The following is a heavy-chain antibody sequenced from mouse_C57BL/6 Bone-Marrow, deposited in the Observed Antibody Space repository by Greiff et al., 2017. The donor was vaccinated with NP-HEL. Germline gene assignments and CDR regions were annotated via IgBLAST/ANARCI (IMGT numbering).Heavy chain of an antibody. V-gene: IGHV1-15*01. J-gene: IGHJ1*03. Sequence: QVQLQQPGAELVRPGASVTLSCKASGYTFTDYEMHWVKQTPVHGLEWIGAIDPETGGTAYNQKFKGKATLTADKSSSTAYMELRSLTSEDSAVYYCTRENFRLYFDVWGTGTTVTVSS. CDR2: IDPETGGT. CDR3: TRENFRLYFDV. CDR1: GYTFTDYE.